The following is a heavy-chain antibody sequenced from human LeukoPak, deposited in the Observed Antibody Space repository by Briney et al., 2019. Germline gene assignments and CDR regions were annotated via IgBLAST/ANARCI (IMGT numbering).Heavy chain of an antibody. V-gene: IGHV4-31*03. D-gene: IGHD1-26*01. CDR1: GGSIRSGAYY. J-gene: IGHJ4*02. Sequence: SETLSLTCIVSGGSIRSGAYYWSWIRQHPGKGLEWIGYIYDSGSTSYNPSLKSRVTISVDTSKNHFSLKLSSVTAADTAVYYCASGMYFFGYWGQGTLVTVSS. CDR2: IYDSGST. CDR3: ASGMYFFGY.